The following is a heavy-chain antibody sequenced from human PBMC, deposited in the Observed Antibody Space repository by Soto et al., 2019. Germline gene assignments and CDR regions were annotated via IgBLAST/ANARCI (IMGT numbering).Heavy chain of an antibody. J-gene: IGHJ4*02. V-gene: IGHV3-11*06. Sequence: GGSLRLSCAASGFTFSDYYMTWIRQAPGKGLEWISYISNSGTYTNYADSVKGRFTISRDNAKNSRYLRMTGLRAEDTAVYYCVRGRGGDWGQGTLVTVSS. CDR3: VRGRGGD. D-gene: IGHD3-10*01. CDR2: ISNSGTYT. CDR1: GFTFSDYY.